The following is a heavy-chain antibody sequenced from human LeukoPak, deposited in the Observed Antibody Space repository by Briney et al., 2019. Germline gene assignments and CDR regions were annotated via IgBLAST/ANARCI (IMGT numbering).Heavy chain of an antibody. CDR1: GGSISSYY. J-gene: IGHJ3*02. D-gene: IGHD6-13*01. CDR2: IYYSGST. V-gene: IGHV4-59*08. Sequence: SETLSLTCTVSGGSISSYYWSWIRQPPGKGLEWIGYIYYSGSTNYNPSLKSRVTISVDTSKNQFSLKLSSVTAADTAVYYCARAIPGIAAAHAFEIWGQGTMVTVSS. CDR3: ARAIPGIAAAHAFEI.